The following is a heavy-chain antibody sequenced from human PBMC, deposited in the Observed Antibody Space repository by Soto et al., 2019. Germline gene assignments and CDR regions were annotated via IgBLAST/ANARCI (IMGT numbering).Heavy chain of an antibody. CDR3: ARHGSN. CDR2: IYYSGIT. Sequence: TLSLTCTVSGVSISNSSYYWGWIRRPPGKGLEWIGTIYYSGITYYNPSLKSRVTISVDTSKNQFSLKLTSVTVADTAVYYCARHGSNWGQGTLVTVSS. V-gene: IGHV4-39*01. J-gene: IGHJ4*02. CDR1: GVSISNSSYY.